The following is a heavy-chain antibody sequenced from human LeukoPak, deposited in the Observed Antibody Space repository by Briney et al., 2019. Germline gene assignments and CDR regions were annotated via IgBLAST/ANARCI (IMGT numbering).Heavy chain of an antibody. CDR2: IIPIFGTA. CDR3: ASNREYYYDSSGYYHFDH. V-gene: IGHV1-69*01. CDR1: GGTFSSYA. Sequence: SVKVSCKASGGTFSSYAISWVRQAPGQGLEWMGGIIPIFGTANYAQKFQGRVTITADESTSTAYMELSSLRSEDTAVYYCASNREYYYDSSGYYHFDHWGQGTLVTVSS. J-gene: IGHJ4*02. D-gene: IGHD3-22*01.